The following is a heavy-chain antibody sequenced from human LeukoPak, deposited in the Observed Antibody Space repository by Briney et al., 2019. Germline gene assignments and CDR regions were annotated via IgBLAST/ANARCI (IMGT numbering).Heavy chain of an antibody. CDR3: ARETPDSSGWD. J-gene: IGHJ4*02. CDR2: IKQDGSQK. Sequence: GGSLRLSCAASGFTLSTYWTSWVRQAPGKGLEWVANIKQDGSQKYYVDSVKGRFTISRDNARNSLYLQMNSLRGEDTAIYCCARETPDSSGWDWGQGTLVTVSS. CDR1: GFTLSTYW. D-gene: IGHD6-19*01. V-gene: IGHV3-7*01.